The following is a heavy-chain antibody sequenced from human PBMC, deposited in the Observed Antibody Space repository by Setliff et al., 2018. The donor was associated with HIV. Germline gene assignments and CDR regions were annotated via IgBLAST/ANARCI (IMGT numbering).Heavy chain of an antibody. CDR3: ARERDSSGPVADAFDI. J-gene: IGHJ3*02. D-gene: IGHD3-22*01. CDR1: GFKYSDFN. V-gene: IGHV3-11*01. Sequence: GESLKISCAASGFKYSDFNMNWIRQAPGKGLEWISYISRTGTTIYYADSVKGRFTISRDNPKNSLFLQADSLRVEDTAVYYCARERDSSGPVADAFDIWGQGAVVTVSS. CDR2: ISRTGTTI.